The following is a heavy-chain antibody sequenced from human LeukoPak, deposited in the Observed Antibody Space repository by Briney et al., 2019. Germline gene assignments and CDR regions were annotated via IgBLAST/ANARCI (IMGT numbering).Heavy chain of an antibody. CDR2: IGSKANSYAT. D-gene: IGHD3-16*01. CDR1: GFTFSGSA. J-gene: IGHJ4*02. CDR3: ARWVELWGGYVDY. Sequence: GGSLRLSCAASGFTFSGSAMQWVRQASGKGPEWVGRIGSKANSYATAYAASVKDRFTISRDDSKNTAYLQMNSLRTEDTAVYYWARWVELWGGYVDYWGQGALVTVSS. V-gene: IGHV3-73*01.